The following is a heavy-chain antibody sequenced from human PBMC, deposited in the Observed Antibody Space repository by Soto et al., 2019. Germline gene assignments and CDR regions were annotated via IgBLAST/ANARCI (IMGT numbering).Heavy chain of an antibody. J-gene: IGHJ5*02. V-gene: IGHV3-21*01. CDR2: ISSSSSYI. D-gene: IGHD6-19*01. CDR3: ARDWDSSGWYKGFDP. CDR1: GFTFSSYS. Sequence: PGGSLRLSCAASGFTFSSYSMNWVRQAPGKGLEWVSSISSSSSYIYYADSVKGRFTISRGNAKNSLYLQMSSLRAEDTAVYYCARDWDSSGWYKGFDPWGQGTLVNVSS.